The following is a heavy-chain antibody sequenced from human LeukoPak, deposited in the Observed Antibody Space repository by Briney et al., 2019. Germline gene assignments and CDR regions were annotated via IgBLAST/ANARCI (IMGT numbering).Heavy chain of an antibody. D-gene: IGHD3-10*01. CDR3: ARQKLSRFTMVRGVTSRGDAFDI. CDR2: VFFNGDT. J-gene: IGHJ3*02. V-gene: IGHV4-39*01. Sequence: SETLSLTCTYSGGSISSSSYHWGWIRQSPGKGLEWVASVFFNGDTYYNPSLKSRVTISVDTSKNEFSLKLSSVTAADTAVYYCARQKLSRFTMVRGVTSRGDAFDIWGQGTMVTVSS. CDR1: GGSISSSSYH.